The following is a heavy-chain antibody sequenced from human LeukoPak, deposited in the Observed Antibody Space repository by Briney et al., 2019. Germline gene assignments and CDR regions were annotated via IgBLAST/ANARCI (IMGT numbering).Heavy chain of an antibody. D-gene: IGHD3-10*01. Sequence: GRSLRLSCAASGFTFSSYGIHWVRQAPGKGLEWVAVISYDGSIKYYADSVKGRFTISRDNSKNTLYLQMNSLRAEDTAVYYCAKDHPLYGSVSYSAFDIWGQGTMVTVSS. J-gene: IGHJ3*02. V-gene: IGHV3-30*18. CDR3: AKDHPLYGSVSYSAFDI. CDR1: GFTFSSYG. CDR2: ISYDGSIK.